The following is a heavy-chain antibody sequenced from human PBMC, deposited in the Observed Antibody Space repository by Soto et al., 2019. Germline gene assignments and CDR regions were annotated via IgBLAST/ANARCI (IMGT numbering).Heavy chain of an antibody. Sequence: EVQLVESGGALVQPGGSLRLSCAASGFTFSNYWMHWVRQAPXXXXXWISRMNSDGSNPVYADAVKGRFTISRDNAKXXXXXXXXXXXXXXXXXXXCXTSXGGVSNGPTTYWGQGTLVTVSS. CDR1: GFTFSNYW. J-gene: IGHJ4*02. V-gene: IGHV3-74*01. D-gene: IGHD1-26*01. CDR3: XTSXGGVSNGPTTY. CDR2: MNSDGSNP.